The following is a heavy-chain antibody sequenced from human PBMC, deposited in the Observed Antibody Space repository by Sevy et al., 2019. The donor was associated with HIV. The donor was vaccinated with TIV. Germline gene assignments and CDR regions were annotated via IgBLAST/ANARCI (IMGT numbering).Heavy chain of an antibody. D-gene: IGHD6-19*01. V-gene: IGHV1-18*04. Sequence: ASVKVSCMASGYTFSRSVITWVRQAPGQGLEWMGWISTYNGKTNYAQKFQDRVTMTTDTYTNTAYMELRSLRSDDTAIYFCARGGGIAVAGGGYYSDYWGQGSLVTVSS. CDR2: ISTYNGKT. J-gene: IGHJ4*02. CDR1: GYTFSRSV. CDR3: ARGGGIAVAGGGYYSDY.